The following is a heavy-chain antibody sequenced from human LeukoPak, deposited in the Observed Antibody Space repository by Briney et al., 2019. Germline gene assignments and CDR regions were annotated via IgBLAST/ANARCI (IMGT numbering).Heavy chain of an antibody. V-gene: IGHV4-59*01. J-gene: IGHJ5*02. CDR1: GGSISSYY. Sequence: SETLSLTCTVSGGSISSYYWSWIRQPPGKGLEWIGYIYYSGSTNYNPSLKSRVTISVDTSKNQFSLKLSSVTAADTAVYYCAREIAAAGRFDPWGQGTLVTVSS. D-gene: IGHD6-13*01. CDR3: AREIAAAGRFDP. CDR2: IYYSGST.